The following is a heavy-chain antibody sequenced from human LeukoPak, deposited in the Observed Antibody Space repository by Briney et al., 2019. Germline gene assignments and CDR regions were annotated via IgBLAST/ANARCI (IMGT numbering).Heavy chain of an antibody. CDR1: GGSISSHY. D-gene: IGHD3-9*01. V-gene: IGHV4-59*11. Sequence: SETLSLTCTVSGGSISSHYWSWIRQPPGKGLEWIGYIYYSGSTNYNPSLKSRVTISVDTSKIQFSLKLSSVTAADTAVYYCARVRYFDWFPYYYYYMDVWGKGTTVTVSS. CDR2: IYYSGST. CDR3: ARVRYFDWFPYYYYYMDV. J-gene: IGHJ6*03.